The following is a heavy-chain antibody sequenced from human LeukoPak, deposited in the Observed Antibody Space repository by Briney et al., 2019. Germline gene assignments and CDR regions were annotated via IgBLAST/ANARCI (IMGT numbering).Heavy chain of an antibody. CDR2: IYPGDSHT. V-gene: IGHV5-51*01. CDR3: ARQGITGTARYFDY. CDR1: GYRFNAYW. Sequence: GESLKISCKGSGYRFNAYWIAWVRQMPGKGLEWMGIIYPGDSHTRYSPSFQGQVTISADKSISTAYLQWSSLKASDTAMYYCARQGITGTARYFDYWGQGTLVTVSS. D-gene: IGHD1-7*01. J-gene: IGHJ4*02.